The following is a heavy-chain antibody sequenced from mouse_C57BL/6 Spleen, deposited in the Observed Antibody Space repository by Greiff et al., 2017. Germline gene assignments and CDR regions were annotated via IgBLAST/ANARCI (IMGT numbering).Heavy chain of an antibody. J-gene: IGHJ4*01. CDR1: GYAFSSSW. CDR3: ARELAYYGSSYAMDY. CDR2: IYPGDGDT. V-gene: IGHV1-82*01. Sequence: QVQLQQSGPELVKPGASVKISCKASGYAFSSSWMNWVKQRPGKGLEWIGRIYPGDGDTNYNGKFKGKATLTADKSSSTAYMQLSSLTSEDSAVYFCARELAYYGSSYAMDYWGQGTSVTVSS. D-gene: IGHD1-1*01.